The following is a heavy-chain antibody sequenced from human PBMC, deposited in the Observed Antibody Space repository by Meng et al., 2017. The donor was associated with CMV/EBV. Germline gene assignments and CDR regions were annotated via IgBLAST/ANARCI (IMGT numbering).Heavy chain of an antibody. J-gene: IGHJ6*02. CDR2: IKQDGSEK. CDR3: ARPLHYDFWSGYYPSGTYYYYYGMDV. D-gene: IGHD3-3*01. CDR1: GFTFSSYW. Sequence: GESLKISCAASGFTFSSYWMSWVRQAPGKGLEWVANIKQDGSEKYYVDSVKGRFTISRDNAKNSLYLQMNSLRAEDTAVYYCARPLHYDFWSGYYPSGTYYYYYGMDVWGQGTTVTVSS. V-gene: IGHV3-7*01.